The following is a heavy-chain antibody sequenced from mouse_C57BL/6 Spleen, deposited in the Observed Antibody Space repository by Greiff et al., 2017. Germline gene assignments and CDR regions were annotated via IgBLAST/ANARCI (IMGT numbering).Heavy chain of an antibody. D-gene: IGHD4-1*01. J-gene: IGHJ2*01. CDR2: IWTGGGT. CDR1: GFSLTSYA. V-gene: IGHV2-9-1*01. CDR3: ARLTGTGTYYFDY. Sequence: VKLMESGPGLVAPSQSLSITCTVSGFSLTSYAISWVRQPPGKGLEWLGVIWTGGGTNYNSALKSRLSISKDNSKSQVFLKMNSLQTDDTARYYCARLTGTGTYYFDYWGQGTTLTVSS.